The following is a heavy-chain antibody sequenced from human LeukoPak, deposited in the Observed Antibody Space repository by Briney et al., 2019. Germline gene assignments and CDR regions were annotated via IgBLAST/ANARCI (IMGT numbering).Heavy chain of an antibody. J-gene: IGHJ4*02. Sequence: TGGSLRLPCAASGFTLSNYWMHWVRQAPGKGLVWVSRINSDGSPTFYADSVKGRFTISRDNAKNTLYLQMNSLRAEDTAVYYCARGDYFDYWGQGTLVTVSS. CDR1: GFTLSNYW. CDR2: INSDGSPT. V-gene: IGHV3-74*01. CDR3: ARGDYFDY.